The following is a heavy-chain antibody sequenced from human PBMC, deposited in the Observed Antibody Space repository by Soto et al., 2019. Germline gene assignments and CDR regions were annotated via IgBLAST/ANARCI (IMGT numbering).Heavy chain of an antibody. CDR3: TTDLPGSPDDF. CDR2: IKSKPDGGTT. CDR1: GFTFSNAW. J-gene: IGHJ4*02. D-gene: IGHD2-15*01. V-gene: IGHV3-15*07. Sequence: GGSLRRSCAASGFTFSNAWMNWVRQAPGKGLEWVGRIKSKPDGGTTDYAAPVKGRFTISRDDSKTTLFLQMNSLKTEDTAVYYCTTDLPGSPDDFWGLGTLVTVSS.